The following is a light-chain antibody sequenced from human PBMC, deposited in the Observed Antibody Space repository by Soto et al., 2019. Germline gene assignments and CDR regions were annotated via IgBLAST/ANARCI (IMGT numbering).Light chain of an antibody. CDR1: QDISNY. CDR2: DAS. J-gene: IGKJ4*01. V-gene: IGKV1-33*01. Sequence: DIQITQSPSSLSASLGERCTITCPASQDISNYLNWYQQKPGKALKLLIYDASNLETGVPSRFSGSGSGTDFTLTISSLQTEDIATYYCQPYDNLPRAFGGGTQVEIK. CDR3: QPYDNLPRA.